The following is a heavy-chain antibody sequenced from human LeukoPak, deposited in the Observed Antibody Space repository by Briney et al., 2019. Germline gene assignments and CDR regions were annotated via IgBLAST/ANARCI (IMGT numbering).Heavy chain of an antibody. CDR1: GFTFDDYA. Sequence: PGRSLRLSCAASGFTFDDYAMHWVRQAPGKGLEWVSGISWNSGNIGYADSVKGRFTISRDNAKNSLYLQMNSLRPEDTALYYCGKDLLAMAGTIGSWGQGTLVTVSS. CDR2: ISWNSGNI. J-gene: IGHJ4*02. CDR3: GKDLLAMAGTIGS. V-gene: IGHV3-9*01. D-gene: IGHD6-19*01.